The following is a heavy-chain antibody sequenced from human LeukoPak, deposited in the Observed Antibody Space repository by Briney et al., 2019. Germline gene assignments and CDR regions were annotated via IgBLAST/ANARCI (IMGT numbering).Heavy chain of an antibody. CDR3: ARAFVSGDYDILTGYGFDY. CDR2: ISSSSSYI. V-gene: IGHV3-21*01. D-gene: IGHD3-9*01. J-gene: IGHJ4*02. Sequence: PGGSLRLSCAASGFTFSSDSMNWVRQAPGKGLEWVSSISSSSSYIYYADSVKGRFTISRDNAKNSLYLQMNSLRAKDTAVYYCARAFVSGDYDILTGYGFDYWGQGTLVTVSS. CDR1: GFTFSSDS.